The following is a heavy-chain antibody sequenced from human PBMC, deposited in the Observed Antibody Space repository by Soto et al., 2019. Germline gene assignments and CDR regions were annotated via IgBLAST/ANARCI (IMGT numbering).Heavy chain of an antibody. CDR3: ARVVGGIPVAGSWNWFDP. D-gene: IGHD6-19*01. V-gene: IGHV1-18*04. CDR1: GYTFTSYA. J-gene: IGHJ5*02. Sequence: EASVKVSCKASGYTFTSYALSWVRHAPGQGLEWMGWISTYNGNTNYAQNLQGRVTMTTDMSTNTAYMELRSLRSDDTAVYYCARVVGGIPVAGSWNWFDPWGQGTLVTVSS. CDR2: ISTYNGNT.